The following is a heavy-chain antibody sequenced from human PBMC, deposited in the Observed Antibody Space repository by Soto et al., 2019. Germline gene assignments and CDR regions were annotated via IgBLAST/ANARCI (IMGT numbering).Heavy chain of an antibody. CDR2: MYNSGTT. Sequence: QVQLQESGPGLVEPSQTLSLTCTVSGGSITNNNYYWSWIRQPPGKGLEWIGHMYNSGTTYSNPALKGRVTISGDTPKNQFSLNLSSVTAADTAVYYGARGPTSDKVDYWGQGSLVTVSS. V-gene: IGHV4-30-4*01. CDR3: ARGPTSDKVDY. J-gene: IGHJ4*02. CDR1: GGSITNNNYY.